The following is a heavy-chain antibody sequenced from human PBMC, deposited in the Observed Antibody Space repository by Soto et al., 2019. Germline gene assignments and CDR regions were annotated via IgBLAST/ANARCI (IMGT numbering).Heavy chain of an antibody. CDR3: ARVGNYYYSYMDV. J-gene: IGHJ6*03. V-gene: IGHV3-48*01. Sequence: EVQLVESGGGLVQPGGSLRLSCAASGFTFSSYSMNWVRQAPGKGLEWVSYISSSSSTIYYADSVKGRFTISRDNAKNSLYLQMNRLRAEDTAVYYCARVGNYYYSYMDVWGKGNTVTVSS. CDR1: GFTFSSYS. D-gene: IGHD6-13*01. CDR2: ISSSSSTI.